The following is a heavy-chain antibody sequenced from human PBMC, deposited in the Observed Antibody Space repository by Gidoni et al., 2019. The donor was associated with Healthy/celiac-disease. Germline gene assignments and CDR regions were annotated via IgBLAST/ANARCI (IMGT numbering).Heavy chain of an antibody. D-gene: IGHD6-6*01. Sequence: QIQLVQSGAEVKKPGSSVKVSCKASGGPFSSYAINWVRQASGQGLEWMGRIIPILGIANYAQNFQGRVTITADKSTSTAYMELSSLRSEDTAVYYCARKSGNQQLGAFDIWGQGTMVTVSS. J-gene: IGHJ3*02. CDR3: ARKSGNQQLGAFDI. V-gene: IGHV1-69*04. CDR1: GGPFSSYA. CDR2: IIPILGIA.